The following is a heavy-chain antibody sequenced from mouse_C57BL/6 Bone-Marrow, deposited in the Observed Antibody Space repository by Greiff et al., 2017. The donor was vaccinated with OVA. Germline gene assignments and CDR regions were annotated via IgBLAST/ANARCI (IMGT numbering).Heavy chain of an antibody. CDR3: ARTPTVVPYYFDY. J-gene: IGHJ2*01. Sequence: QVQLQQSGPELVKPGASVKISCKASGYAFSSSWMNWVKQRPGKGLEWIGRIYPGDGDTNYNGKFKGKATLTADKSSSTAYMQLSSLTSEDSAVYFCARTPTVVPYYFDYRGQGTTLTVSS. D-gene: IGHD1-1*01. CDR2: IYPGDGDT. CDR1: GYAFSSSW. V-gene: IGHV1-82*01.